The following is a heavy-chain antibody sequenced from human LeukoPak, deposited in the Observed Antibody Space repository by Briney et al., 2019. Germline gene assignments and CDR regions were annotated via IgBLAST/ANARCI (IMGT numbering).Heavy chain of an antibody. D-gene: IGHD3-22*01. CDR1: GVSFSGYY. V-gene: IGHV4-34*01. Sequence: EASETLSLTCAVYGVSFSGYYWSWIRQPPGKGLEWIGEINHSGSTNYSPSLKSRVTISVDTSKNQFSLKLSSVTAADTAVYYCAGFLDYYDSSGLPDGWGQGTLVTVSS. CDR3: AGFLDYYDSSGLPDG. J-gene: IGHJ4*02. CDR2: INHSGST.